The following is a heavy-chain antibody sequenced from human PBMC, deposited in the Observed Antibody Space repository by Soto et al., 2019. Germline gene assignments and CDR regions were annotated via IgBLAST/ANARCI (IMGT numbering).Heavy chain of an antibody. J-gene: IGHJ4*02. CDR3: AKVTAAGTKTFDYFDY. Sequence: PGGSLRLSCAASGFTFSSYGMHWVRQAPGKGLEWVAVISYDGSNKYYADSVKGRFTISRDNSKNTLYLQMNSLRAEDTAVYYCAKVTAAGTKTFDYFDYWGQGTLVTVSS. V-gene: IGHV3-30*18. CDR1: GFTFSSYG. CDR2: ISYDGSNK. D-gene: IGHD6-13*01.